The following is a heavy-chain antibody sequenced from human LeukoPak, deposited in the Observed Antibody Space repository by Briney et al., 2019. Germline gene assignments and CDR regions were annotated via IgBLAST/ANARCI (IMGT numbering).Heavy chain of an antibody. J-gene: IGHJ4*02. CDR2: IYSGGST. CDR1: GFTFSSYG. CDR3: ARETVDY. Sequence: PGRSLRLSCAASGFTFSSYGMHWVRQAPGKGLEWVSVIYSGGSTYYADSVKGRFTISRDNSKNTLYLQMNSLRAEDTAVYYCARETVDYWGQGTLVTVSS. V-gene: IGHV3-66*01.